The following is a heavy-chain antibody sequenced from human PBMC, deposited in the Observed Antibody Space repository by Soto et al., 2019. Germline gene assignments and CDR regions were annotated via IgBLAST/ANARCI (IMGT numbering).Heavy chain of an antibody. CDR3: ARPPRDLWSGYSTYFDY. CDR1: GFPFSIYA. D-gene: IGHD3-3*01. Sequence: PGGSLRLSCEGSGFPFSIYAIHRVRQTPGKGLEWVAVISYDGSITYYSDSVKGRFTISRDTPTNTVYLQLNGLRGDDTAVYYCARPPRDLWSGYSTYFDYWGQGTLVTVSS. CDR2: ISYDGSIT. V-gene: IGHV3-30-3*01. J-gene: IGHJ4*02.